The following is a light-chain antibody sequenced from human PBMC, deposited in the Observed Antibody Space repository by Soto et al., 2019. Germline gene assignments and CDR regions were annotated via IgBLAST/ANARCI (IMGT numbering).Light chain of an antibody. J-gene: IGLJ3*02. CDR2: EVS. CDR1: SSDVGGYNY. CDR3: SSYTSSSIFNWV. V-gene: IGLV2-14*01. Sequence: QSALTQPASVSGSPGQSITISCTGTSSDVGGYNYVCWYQQHPGKAPKLMIYEVSNRPSGVSNRFSGSKSGTTASLPISGLQAEDQAHYYGSSYTSSSIFNWVFGGGTQLTVL.